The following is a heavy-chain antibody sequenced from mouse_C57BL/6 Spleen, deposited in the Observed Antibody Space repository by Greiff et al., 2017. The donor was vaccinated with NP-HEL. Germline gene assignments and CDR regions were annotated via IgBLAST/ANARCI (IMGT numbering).Heavy chain of an antibody. CDR3: ARGGYGKGAMDY. V-gene: IGHV1-64*01. Sequence: QVQLKQPGAELVKPGASVKLSCKASGYTFTSYWMHWVKQRPEQGLEWIGMIHPNSGSTNYNEKFKSKATLTVDKSSSTAYMQLSSLTSEDSAVYYCARGGYGKGAMDYWGQGTSVTVSS. CDR2: IHPNSGST. D-gene: IGHD2-1*01. J-gene: IGHJ4*01. CDR1: GYTFTSYW.